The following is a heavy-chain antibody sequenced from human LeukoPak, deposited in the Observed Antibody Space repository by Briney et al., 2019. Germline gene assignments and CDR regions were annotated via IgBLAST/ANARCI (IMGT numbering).Heavy chain of an antibody. CDR2: INSDGINT. CDR1: GFTFSNFW. V-gene: IGHV3-74*01. D-gene: IGHD3-22*01. CDR3: ARDLGQYYDTSDNWFDP. J-gene: IGHJ5*02. Sequence: PGGSLRLSCAASGFTFSNFWMHWVRQAPGKGLVWVSHINSDGINTRYADSVKGRFTISRDNAKHTLNLQMNSLRAEDTAVYYCARDLGQYYDTSDNWFDPWGQGTLVTVSS.